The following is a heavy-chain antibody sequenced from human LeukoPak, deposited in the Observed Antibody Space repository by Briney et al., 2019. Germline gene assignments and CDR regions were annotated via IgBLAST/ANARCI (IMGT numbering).Heavy chain of an antibody. CDR2: IYYSGNT. Sequence: SETPFLTCRGSGGSISSYYWGWIRQPPGKGLEWIGYIYYSGNTKYNPSLKSRITISVDTSKNQFSLNLISVTAADTAVYYCARLGEYYYYGMDVWGQGTTVTVSS. CDR3: ARLGEYYYYGMDV. CDR1: GGSISSYY. V-gene: IGHV4-59*08. J-gene: IGHJ6*02.